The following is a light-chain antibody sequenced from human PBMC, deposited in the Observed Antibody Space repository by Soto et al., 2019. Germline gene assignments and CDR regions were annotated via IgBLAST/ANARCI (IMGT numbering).Light chain of an antibody. CDR2: DAS. V-gene: IGKV3-11*01. J-gene: IGKJ1*01. CDR3: QQRYNWPPT. CDR1: QYVSSF. Sequence: EIVLTQSPGTLSLSPGERTTLSCRASQYVSSFLAWYQQKAGQAPRLLIYDASHRATGIPARFSGSGSGTDFTLTINSLEPEDFALYYCQQRYNWPPTFGQGTKVDNK.